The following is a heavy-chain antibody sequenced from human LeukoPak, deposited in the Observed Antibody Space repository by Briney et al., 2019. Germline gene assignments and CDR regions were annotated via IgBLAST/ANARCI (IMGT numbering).Heavy chain of an antibody. D-gene: IGHD1-26*01. Sequence: AGGSLRLSCAASGFTFSDYYMSWIRQAPRKGLEWVSYISSSGSTIYYADSVKGRFTISRDNAKNSLYLQMNSLRAEDTAVYYCARAVGARTHYYFDYWGQGTLVTVSS. V-gene: IGHV3-11*01. CDR3: ARAVGARTHYYFDY. CDR1: GFTFSDYY. CDR2: ISSSGSTI. J-gene: IGHJ4*02.